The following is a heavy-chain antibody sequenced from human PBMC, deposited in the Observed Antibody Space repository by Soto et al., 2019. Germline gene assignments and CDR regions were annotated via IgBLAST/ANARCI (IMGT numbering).Heavy chain of an antibody. V-gene: IGHV3-53*03. CDR2: FYSGAGT. Sequence: PRLSCETSGFTASPNYMTWVRKAPGKGLEWVAIFYSGAGTYYRDSVKGLFTISRDRSKSTLFLQMNNLTAEDTAVYFCASDLSPYYYYALDVWGQGTTFTVSS. D-gene: IGHD3-16*02. J-gene: IGHJ6*02. CDR3: ASDLSPYYYYALDV. CDR1: GFTASPNY.